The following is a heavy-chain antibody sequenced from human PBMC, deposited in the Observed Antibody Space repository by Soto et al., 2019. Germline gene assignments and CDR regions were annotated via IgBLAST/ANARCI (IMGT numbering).Heavy chain of an antibody. J-gene: IGHJ5*02. V-gene: IGHV3-11*06. CDR1: GFSFSTYY. CDR2: ISTSTGYT. D-gene: IGHD2-2*01. CDR3: AGRPAAANWFDP. Sequence: PGGSLRLSCAASGFSFSTYYMSWIRQAPGKGLEWVSYISTSTGYTQYADSVKGRFTISRDNAKNSLYLQMNSLRAEDTAVYYCAGRPAAANWFDPWGQGTLVTSPQ.